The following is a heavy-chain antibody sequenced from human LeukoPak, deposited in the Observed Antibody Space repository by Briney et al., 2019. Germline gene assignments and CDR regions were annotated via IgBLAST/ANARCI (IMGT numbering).Heavy chain of an antibody. Sequence: ASVKVSCKASGYTFTDYYIHWVRQAPGQGLEWMGWINPNSGGTNYAQKLQGRVTMTTDTSTSTAYMELRSLRSDDTAVYYCARDPGLKTYYYGSGSSHGMDVWGQGTTVTVSS. D-gene: IGHD3-10*01. CDR2: INPNSGGT. V-gene: IGHV1-2*02. CDR3: ARDPGLKTYYYGSGSSHGMDV. CDR1: GYTFTDYY. J-gene: IGHJ6*02.